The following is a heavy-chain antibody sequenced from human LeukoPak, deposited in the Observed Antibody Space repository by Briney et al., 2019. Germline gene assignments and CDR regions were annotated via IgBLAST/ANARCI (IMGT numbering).Heavy chain of an antibody. Sequence: PSETLSLTCTVYGGSFSGYYWSWIRQPPGKGLEWIGEINQSGSTNYNPSLKSRVTISGDTSKNEFSLKLTSVTAADTAVYYCARGPRYCSSTSCYELDYWGQGTLVTVSS. CDR1: GGSFSGYY. CDR3: ARGPRYCSSTSCYELDY. D-gene: IGHD2-2*01. CDR2: INQSGST. J-gene: IGHJ4*02. V-gene: IGHV4-34*01.